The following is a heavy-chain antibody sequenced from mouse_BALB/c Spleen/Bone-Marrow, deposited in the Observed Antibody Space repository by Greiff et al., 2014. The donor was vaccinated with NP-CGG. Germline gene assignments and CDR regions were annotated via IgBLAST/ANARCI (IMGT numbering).Heavy chain of an antibody. CDR3: TRDWDDAMDY. CDR1: GFTFSGYW. V-gene: IGHV6-6*02. Sequence: EVQGVESGGGLVQPGGSMKLSCVASGFTFSGYWMNWVRQSPEKGLEWVAEIRLKSNNYATHYAESVKGRFTISRDDSKSSVYLQMNNLRAEDTGIYYCTRDWDDAMDYWGQGTSVTVSS. CDR2: IRLKSNNYAT. D-gene: IGHD4-1*01. J-gene: IGHJ4*01.